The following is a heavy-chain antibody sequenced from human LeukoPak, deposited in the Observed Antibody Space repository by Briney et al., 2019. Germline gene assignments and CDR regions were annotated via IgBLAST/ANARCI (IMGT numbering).Heavy chain of an antibody. CDR1: GFTFNNYA. D-gene: IGHD3-22*01. CDR2: ISYDGSNK. Sequence: GRSLRLSCAASGFTFNNYAMNWVRQAPGKGLEWVAVISYDGSNKYYADSVKGRFTISRDNSKNTLYLQMNSLRAEDTAVYYCAKGAGYYYDSSGYYYFDYWGQGTLVTVSS. V-gene: IGHV3-30*04. CDR3: AKGAGYYYDSSGYYYFDY. J-gene: IGHJ4*02.